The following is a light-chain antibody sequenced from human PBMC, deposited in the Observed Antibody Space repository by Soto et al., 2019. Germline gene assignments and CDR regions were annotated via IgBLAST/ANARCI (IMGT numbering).Light chain of an antibody. Sequence: QSVLTQPASVSGSPGQSITISCTGTSSDVGGYNFVSWYQQHPDKAPKLMIYDVTNRPSGVSNRFSGSKSGNTASLTISGLQGEDEADYYGSSYTSISTYVFGSGTKVTVL. CDR2: DVT. CDR3: SSYTSISTYV. J-gene: IGLJ1*01. CDR1: SSDVGGYNF. V-gene: IGLV2-14*01.